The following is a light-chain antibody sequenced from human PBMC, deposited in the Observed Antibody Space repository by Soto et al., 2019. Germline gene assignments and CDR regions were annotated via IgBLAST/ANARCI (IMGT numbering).Light chain of an antibody. CDR3: QPSYSTPQT. J-gene: IGKJ1*01. CDR2: LAS. V-gene: IGKV1-39*01. Sequence: IELTQSPSSLSASVGDRVTITCRASQGISNYLAWYQQKPGRAPKLLIYLASTLQGGVPSRFSGSGSGTDFTLTISSLQPEDFATYYCQPSYSTPQTVGPGTKVEIK. CDR1: QGISNY.